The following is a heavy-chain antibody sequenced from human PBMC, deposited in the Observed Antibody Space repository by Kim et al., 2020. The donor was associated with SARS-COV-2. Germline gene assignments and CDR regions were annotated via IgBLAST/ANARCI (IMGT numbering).Heavy chain of an antibody. D-gene: IGHD2-21*02. V-gene: IGHV3-7*03. CDR3: ARVRAIVVVTAFDY. J-gene: IGHJ4*02. Sequence: VDSVKGRFTISRDNAKNSLYLQMNSLRAEDTAVYYCARVRAIVVVTAFDYWGQGTLVTVSS.